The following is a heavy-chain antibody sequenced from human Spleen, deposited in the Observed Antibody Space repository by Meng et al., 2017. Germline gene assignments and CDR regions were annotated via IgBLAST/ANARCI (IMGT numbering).Heavy chain of an antibody. Sequence: LQQGGAGLLKQSQTLFRTCAVYGGSFSGYYWRWIPRPPGKGREWIGEINHSGSTNYNPPRKSRVTISVDTSKNQFSLKLRSVTAADTAVYYCARFSNYEGYFDYWGQGTLVTVSS. CDR1: GGSFSGYY. D-gene: IGHD4-11*01. CDR2: INHSGST. V-gene: IGHV4-34*01. J-gene: IGHJ4*02. CDR3: ARFSNYEGYFDY.